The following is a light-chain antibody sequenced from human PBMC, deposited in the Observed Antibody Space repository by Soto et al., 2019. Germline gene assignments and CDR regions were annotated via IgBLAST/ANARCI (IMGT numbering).Light chain of an antibody. CDR2: DVS. J-gene: IGLJ2*01. CDR3: RSYRDSTTLVV. Sequence: QSALTQPASVSGSPGQSITISCTGTSSDVGRYNSVSWYQQHPGKAPKLVIYDVSNRPSGVSNRLSGSKSGNTASLTISGLQSEDEADYYCRSYRDSTTLVVFGGGTKLTVL. V-gene: IGLV2-14*01. CDR1: SSDVGRYNS.